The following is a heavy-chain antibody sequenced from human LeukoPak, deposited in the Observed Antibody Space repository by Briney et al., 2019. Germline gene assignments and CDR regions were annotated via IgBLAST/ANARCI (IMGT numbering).Heavy chain of an antibody. CDR2: IYTSGST. D-gene: IGHD3-10*01. V-gene: IGHV4-4*07. J-gene: IGHJ6*03. CDR3: ARDWSLWFGESNHNYYYYYMDA. CDR1: GGSISSYY. Sequence: SETLSLTCTVSGGSISSYYWSWIRQPAGKGLEWIGRIYTSGSTNYNPSLKSRVTMSVDTSKNQFPLKLSSVTAADTAVYYCARDWSLWFGESNHNYYYYYMDAWGKGTTVTVSS.